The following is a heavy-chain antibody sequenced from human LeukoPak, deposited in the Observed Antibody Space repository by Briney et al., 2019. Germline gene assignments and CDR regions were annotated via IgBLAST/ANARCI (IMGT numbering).Heavy chain of an antibody. CDR3: AREQQLVGGWFDP. CDR2: IDWEDDK. Sequence: SGPTLVNPTQTLTLTCTFSGFSLSTSGMRVSWSRQPPGKALEWLARIDWEDDKFNSTSLKTRLTIYQDTSKNQVVLTMTNMDPVDTATYYCAREQQLVGGWFDPWGQGTLVTVSS. CDR1: GFSLSTSGMR. D-gene: IGHD6-13*01. J-gene: IGHJ5*02. V-gene: IGHV2-70*04.